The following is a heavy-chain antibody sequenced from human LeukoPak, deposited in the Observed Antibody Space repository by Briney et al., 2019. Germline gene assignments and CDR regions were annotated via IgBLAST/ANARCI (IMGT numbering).Heavy chain of an antibody. Sequence: SETLSLTCTVSGGSISSSSHYWGWIRQPPGKGLEWIGSMYYRGSTYYNPSLKSRVTISVGTSKNQFSLKLSSVTAADTAVYYCARGGQEFAGQKNFDYWGQGTLVTVSS. CDR2: MYYRGST. V-gene: IGHV4-39*07. CDR3: ARGGQEFAGQKNFDY. J-gene: IGHJ4*02. D-gene: IGHD1-26*01. CDR1: GGSISSSSHY.